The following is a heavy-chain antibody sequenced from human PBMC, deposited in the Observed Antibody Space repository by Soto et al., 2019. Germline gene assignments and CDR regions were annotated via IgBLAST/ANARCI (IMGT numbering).Heavy chain of an antibody. CDR1: GGSISSGGYY. J-gene: IGHJ6*03. Sequence: PSETLSLTCTVSGGSISSGGYYWSWIRQHPGKGLEWIGYIYYSGSTYYNPSLKSRVTISVDTSKNQFSLKLSSVTAADTAVYYCAREGVSYGSEGYRNYYYYYMDVWGKGTTVTVSS. V-gene: IGHV4-31*03. CDR3: AREGVSYGSEGYRNYYYYYMDV. D-gene: IGHD3-10*01. CDR2: IYYSGST.